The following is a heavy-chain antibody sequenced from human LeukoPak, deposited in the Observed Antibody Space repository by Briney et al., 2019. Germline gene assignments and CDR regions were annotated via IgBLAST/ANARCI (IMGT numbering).Heavy chain of an antibody. V-gene: IGHV1-69*05. Sequence: ASVKVSCKASGGTFSSYAISWVRQAPGQGLEWMGGIIPIFGTANYAQKLQGRVTMTTDTSTSTAYMELRSLRSDDTAVYYCAREGRNYMDVWGKGTTVTVSS. CDR3: AREGRNYMDV. D-gene: IGHD3-10*01. CDR2: IIPIFGTA. J-gene: IGHJ6*03. CDR1: GGTFSSYA.